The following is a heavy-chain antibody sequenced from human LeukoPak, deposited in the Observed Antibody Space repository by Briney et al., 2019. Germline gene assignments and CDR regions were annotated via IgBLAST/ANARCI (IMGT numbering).Heavy chain of an antibody. CDR2: IKSKTDGGTT. Sequence: GGSLRLSCAASGFTFSNAWMSWVRQAPGKGLEWVGRIKSKTDGGTTDYAAPVKGRFTISRDDSKNTLYLQMNSLKTEDTAVYYCTTSGGPDIVVVVAATPNDYWGQGTLVTVSS. V-gene: IGHV3-15*01. D-gene: IGHD2-15*01. J-gene: IGHJ4*02. CDR1: GFTFSNAW. CDR3: TTSGGPDIVVVVAATPNDY.